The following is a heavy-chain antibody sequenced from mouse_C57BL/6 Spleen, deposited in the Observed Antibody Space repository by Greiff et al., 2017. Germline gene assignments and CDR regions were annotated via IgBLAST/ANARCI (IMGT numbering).Heavy chain of an antibody. CDR3: TRGGGSIFDY. J-gene: IGHJ2*01. CDR2: ISSGGDYI. V-gene: IGHV5-9-1*02. Sequence: EVQRVESGEGLVKPGGSLKLSCAASGFTFSSYAMSWVRQTPEKRLEWVAYISSGGDYIYYADTVKGRFTISRANARNTLYLQMSSLKSEDTAMYYCTRGGGSIFDYWGQGTTLTVSS. D-gene: IGHD1-1*01. CDR1: GFTFSSYA.